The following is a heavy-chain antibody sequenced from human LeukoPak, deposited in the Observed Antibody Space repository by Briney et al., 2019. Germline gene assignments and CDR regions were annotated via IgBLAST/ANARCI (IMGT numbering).Heavy chain of an antibody. CDR1: GDSISSHY. Sequence: SETLSLTCTVSGDSISSHYWSWIRQPPGKGLEWIGYIYYSGSTNYNPSLKSRVTISVDTSKNQFSLKLSSVTAADTAVYYCAREGRYGGYYFDYWGQGTLVTVSS. J-gene: IGHJ4*02. CDR3: AREGRYGGYYFDY. D-gene: IGHD3-10*01. CDR2: IYYSGST. V-gene: IGHV4-59*11.